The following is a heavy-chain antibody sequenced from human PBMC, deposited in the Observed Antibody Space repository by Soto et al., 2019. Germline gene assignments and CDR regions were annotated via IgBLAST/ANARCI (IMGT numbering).Heavy chain of an antibody. J-gene: IGHJ4*02. CDR3: ARGRGITGTTFDY. V-gene: IGHV4-38-2*01. Sequence: PSETLSLTYAVSGYSISSGYYWGWIRQPPGKGLEWIGSIYHSGSTYYNPSLKSRVSISVDTSKNQFSLKLSSVTAADTAVYYCARGRGITGTTFDYWGQGTLVTVSS. D-gene: IGHD1-7*01. CDR2: IYHSGST. CDR1: GYSISSGYY.